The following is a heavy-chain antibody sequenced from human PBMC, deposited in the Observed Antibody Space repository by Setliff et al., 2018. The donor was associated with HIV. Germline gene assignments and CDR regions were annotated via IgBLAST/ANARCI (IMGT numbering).Heavy chain of an antibody. V-gene: IGHV1-18*01. Sequence: ASVKVSCMASGYIFTSYGISWVRQAPGQGLEWMGWISAYNGNTNYAQKFQGRVSMTIDTSTSTAYMGLRSLRPDDTAVYFCARDPSSGIYYDSSGQYFQNWGQGTLVTVSS. D-gene: IGHD3-22*01. CDR1: GYIFTSYG. CDR3: ARDPSSGIYYDSSGQYFQN. CDR2: ISAYNGNT. J-gene: IGHJ1*01.